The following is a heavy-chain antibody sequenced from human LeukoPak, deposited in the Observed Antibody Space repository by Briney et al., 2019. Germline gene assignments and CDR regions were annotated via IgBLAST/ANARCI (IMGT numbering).Heavy chain of an antibody. D-gene: IGHD3-3*01. CDR2: LYPDDADT. CDR1: GYSFTNYW. V-gene: IGHV5-51*01. Sequence: GESLKISCKGSGYSFTNYWIGWVRQMPGKGLEWMGILYPDDADTRYSPTFQGQVTISVDKSIRTAYLQWSSLKASDTAMYYCARHRIPRRRSSCNGFDYWGQGTLVTVSS. CDR3: ARHRIPRRRSSCNGFDY. J-gene: IGHJ4*02.